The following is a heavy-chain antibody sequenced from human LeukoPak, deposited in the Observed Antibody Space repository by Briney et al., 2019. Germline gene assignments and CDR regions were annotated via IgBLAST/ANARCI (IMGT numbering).Heavy chain of an antibody. CDR3: AIHDYLAV. CDR1: GFTISGHY. J-gene: IGHJ4*02. Sequence: PGGSLRLSCSVSGFTISGHYMSWVRQAPGKGPEWVSLIYSGYNTYYADSVKGRFTISRDNSKNTVYLQMNSLRAEDTAVYYCAIHDYLAVWGQGTLVTVSS. D-gene: IGHD4-11*01. V-gene: IGHV3-66*01. CDR2: IYSGYNT.